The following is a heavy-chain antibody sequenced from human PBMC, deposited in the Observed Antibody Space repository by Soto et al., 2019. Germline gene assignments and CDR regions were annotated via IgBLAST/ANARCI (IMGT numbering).Heavy chain of an antibody. V-gene: IGHV4-4*07. Sequence: SGTLSLSCTVSGGSISSYYCSRIRRPAGPGLAWSCRIYTSGSTNYNPSVKSRVTMSVDTSKNQFSLKLSSVTAADTAVYYCARDLFSATMVRGVIMDLYYYYGMDVWGQGTTVTVSS. CDR3: ARDLFSATMVRGVIMDLYYYYGMDV. J-gene: IGHJ6*02. CDR1: GGSISSYY. D-gene: IGHD3-10*01. CDR2: IYTSGST.